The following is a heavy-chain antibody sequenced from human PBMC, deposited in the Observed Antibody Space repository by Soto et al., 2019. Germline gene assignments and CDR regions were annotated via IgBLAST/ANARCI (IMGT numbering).Heavy chain of an antibody. J-gene: IGHJ6*02. Sequence: QGHLVQSGAEVKKPGASVKVSCKASGYTFTRYGISWVRQAPGQGLEWMGWISGYNGDTDYPQNLQDRVTMTIDTSSXTAYMELRSLTSDDTAVYYCAKNGHPPYYYYGLDVWGQGTTVTVSS. CDR2: ISGYNGDT. D-gene: IGHD2-8*01. V-gene: IGHV1-18*01. CDR1: GYTFTRYG. CDR3: AKNGHPPYYYYGLDV.